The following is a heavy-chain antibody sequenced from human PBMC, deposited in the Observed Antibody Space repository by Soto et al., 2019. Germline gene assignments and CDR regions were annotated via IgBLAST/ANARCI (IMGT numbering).Heavy chain of an antibody. Sequence: QVQLVQSGAEVKKPGASVKVSCKASGYTFTSYGISWVRQAPGQGLEWMGWISAYNGNTNYAQKVQGRVTMTTDTSSSTAYMELRSLRSDDTAVYYCAREREDIVVVPAGVDYGMDVWGQGTTVTVSS. CDR3: AREREDIVVVPAGVDYGMDV. CDR2: ISAYNGNT. CDR1: GYTFTSYG. D-gene: IGHD2-2*01. V-gene: IGHV1-18*01. J-gene: IGHJ6*02.